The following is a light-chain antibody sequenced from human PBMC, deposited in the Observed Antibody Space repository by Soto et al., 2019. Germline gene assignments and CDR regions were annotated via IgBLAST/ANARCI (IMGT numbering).Light chain of an antibody. Sequence: EMVITQSPATLSVSPGEYATLSCRASQSVSSLLAWYQQKPGQAPRLLIYRASSRAAGLPDRFSGSGSGTEFTLTISSLQSEDFAVYICQQYDKWPLTFGGGTKVDVK. CDR1: QSVSSL. J-gene: IGKJ4*01. CDR2: RAS. CDR3: QQYDKWPLT. V-gene: IGKV3-15*01.